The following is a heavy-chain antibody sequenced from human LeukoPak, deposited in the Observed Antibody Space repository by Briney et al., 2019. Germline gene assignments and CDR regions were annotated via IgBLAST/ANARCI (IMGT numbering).Heavy chain of an antibody. CDR1: GFTFSSYG. CDR2: IRYDGSNK. CDR3: AREDDYGDLRDSYYFDY. J-gene: IGHJ4*02. D-gene: IGHD4-17*01. V-gene: IGHV3-30*02. Sequence: GGSLRLSCAASGFTFSSYGMHWVRQAPGKGLEWVAFIRYDGSNKYYADSVKGRFTISRDNSKNTLYLQMNSLRAEDTAVYYCAREDDYGDLRDSYYFDYWGQGTLVTVSS.